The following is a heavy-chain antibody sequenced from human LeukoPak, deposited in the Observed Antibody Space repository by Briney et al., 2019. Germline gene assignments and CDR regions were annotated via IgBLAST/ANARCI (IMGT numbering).Heavy chain of an antibody. CDR2: ISSSGSYI. J-gene: IGHJ4*02. CDR1: GFTFSSYS. Sequence: GGSLRLSCAASGFTFSSYSMDWVRQAPGKGLEWVSSISSSGSYIYYADSLKGRFTISRDNAKNSLYLQMNSLRAEDTAVYYCAREDASSWDYWGQGILVTVSS. D-gene: IGHD6-13*01. V-gene: IGHV3-21*01. CDR3: AREDASSWDY.